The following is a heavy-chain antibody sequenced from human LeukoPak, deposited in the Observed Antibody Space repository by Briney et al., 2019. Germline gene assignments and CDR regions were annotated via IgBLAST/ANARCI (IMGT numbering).Heavy chain of an antibody. V-gene: IGHV4-39*01. CDR3: ARSRYSFGSYFDY. CDR1: GGSISSSSYY. D-gene: IGHD5-18*01. CDR2: IYSSGST. J-gene: IGHJ4*02. Sequence: SETLSLTCTVSGGSISSSSYYWGWIRQPPGKGLEWIGSIYSSGSTYYNPSLKSRVTISVDTSKNQFSLKLSSVTAADTAVYYCARSRYSFGSYFDYWGQGTLVTVSS.